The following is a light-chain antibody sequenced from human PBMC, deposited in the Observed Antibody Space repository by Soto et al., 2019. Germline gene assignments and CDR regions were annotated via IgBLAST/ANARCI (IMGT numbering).Light chain of an antibody. V-gene: IGKV1-33*01. CDR2: EAS. Sequence: DIQMTQSPSSLSASVGDRVTITCQASQNIKNYLNWYQQKPGKAPKLLIYEASNLETGVPTRFSGSGSGTRFTFTLSSQHLEDIDRYYCQQCDDFITFGGGTKIEIK. J-gene: IGKJ4*01. CDR3: QQCDDFIT. CDR1: QNIKNY.